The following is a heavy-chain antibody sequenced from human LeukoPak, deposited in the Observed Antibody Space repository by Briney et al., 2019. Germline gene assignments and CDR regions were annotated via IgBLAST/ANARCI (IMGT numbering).Heavy chain of an antibody. Sequence: GGSLRLSCAASGFTFSSFAMSWVRQAPGKGLEWVSAISGSGGSTYYADSVKGRFTISRDNSKNTLYLQMSSLRAEDTAVYYCARRGSPGKHFDYWGQGTLVTVSS. J-gene: IGHJ4*02. CDR3: ARRGSPGKHFDY. D-gene: IGHD1-14*01. V-gene: IGHV3-23*01. CDR1: GFTFSSFA. CDR2: ISGSGGST.